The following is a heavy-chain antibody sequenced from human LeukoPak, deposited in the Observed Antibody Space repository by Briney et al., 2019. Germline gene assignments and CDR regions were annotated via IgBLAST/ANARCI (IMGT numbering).Heavy chain of an antibody. CDR2: IYYSGST. CDR3: ARQGYSSVGY. D-gene: IGHD6-25*01. V-gene: IGHV4-39*01. J-gene: IGHJ4*02. CDR1: GGSISSSSYY. Sequence: PSETLSLTCTVSGGSISSSSYYWGWIRQPPGKGLEWIGSIYYSGSTYYNPSLKSRVTISVDTSKNQLSLKLSSVTAADTAVYYCARQGYSSVGYWGQGTLVTVSS.